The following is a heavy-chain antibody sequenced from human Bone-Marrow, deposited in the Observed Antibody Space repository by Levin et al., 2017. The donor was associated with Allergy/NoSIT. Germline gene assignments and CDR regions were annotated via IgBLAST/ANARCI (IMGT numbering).Heavy chain of an antibody. CDR1: GYTFSDYY. V-gene: IGHV1-2*02. D-gene: IGHD6-25*01. CDR3: ARATARN. CDR2: INPKSGGA. J-gene: IGHJ4*02. Sequence: PVASVKVSCKASGYTFSDYYIHWVRQAPGQGLEGMGWINPKSGGAKYAEKFQGRVTMTSDTSTNTAYMELRSRTVDDTDVYYCARATARNWRQGTLVTVSS.